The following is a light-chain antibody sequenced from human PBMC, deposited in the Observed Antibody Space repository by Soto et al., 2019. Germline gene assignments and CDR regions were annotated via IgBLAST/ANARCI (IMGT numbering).Light chain of an antibody. CDR1: SCNIGINT. Sequence: QSVLTQPPSVSGTPGQRVTISCSGSSCNIGINTVNWYEQRPGTAHKLHIYSNNQRPSRVPDRFSGSKSDTSASLAISGLQSEDEDDYYCAAWDDSLNGSYVFGTGTKVTVL. J-gene: IGLJ1*01. CDR3: AAWDDSLNGSYV. CDR2: SNN. V-gene: IGLV1-44*01.